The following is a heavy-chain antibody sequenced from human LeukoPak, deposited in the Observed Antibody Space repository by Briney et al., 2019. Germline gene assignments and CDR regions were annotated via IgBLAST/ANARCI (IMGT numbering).Heavy chain of an antibody. CDR1: GGSFSGYY. Sequence: SEPLSLTCAVYGGSFSGYYWSWIRQPPGKGLEWIGEINHSGSTNYNPSLKSRVTISVDTSKNQFSLKLSSVTAADTAVYYCARARIGRSLQFPAYFDYWGQGTLVTVSS. CDR2: INHSGST. CDR3: ARARIGRSLQFPAYFDY. J-gene: IGHJ4*02. D-gene: IGHD5-24*01. V-gene: IGHV4-34*01.